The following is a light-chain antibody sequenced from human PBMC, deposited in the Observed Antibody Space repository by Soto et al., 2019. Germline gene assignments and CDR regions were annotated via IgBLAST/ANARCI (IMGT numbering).Light chain of an antibody. Sequence: EIVLTQSPGSLSLSPGERATLSCRASQSVDSTFFAWYQKKPGQAPRLLMYGVSKRATGIPDRFSGSGSGTDFTLTISRLEPEDFAVYYCQQYMSSVTFGQGTRVYIK. CDR2: GVS. V-gene: IGKV3-20*01. CDR1: QSVDSTF. J-gene: IGKJ1*01. CDR3: QQYMSSVT.